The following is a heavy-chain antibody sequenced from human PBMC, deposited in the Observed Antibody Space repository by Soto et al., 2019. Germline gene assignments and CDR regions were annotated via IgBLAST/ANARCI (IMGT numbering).Heavy chain of an antibody. CDR1: GYTFIDYV. Sequence: VASVKVSCKTSGYTFIDYVISWVRQAPGQGLEWVGWISASNGDSNIAQRVQGRLTMTTDTSTSTAYMELRSLRSDDTAVYFCARAATTTEKYYYYMDVWGKGTTVTVSS. D-gene: IGHD1-1*01. J-gene: IGHJ6*03. CDR2: ISASNGDS. CDR3: ARAATTTEKYYYYMDV. V-gene: IGHV1-18*01.